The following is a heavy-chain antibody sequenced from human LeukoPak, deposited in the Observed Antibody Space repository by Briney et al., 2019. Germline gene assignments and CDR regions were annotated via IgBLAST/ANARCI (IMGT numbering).Heavy chain of an antibody. CDR1: GFSFSAYW. D-gene: IGHD2-15*01. Sequence: GGSLRLSCAASGFSFSAYWMHWVRQAPGKGLDWVSRINNEGTGTDYADSVRGRFTISRVNVENTLYWQMNSLSADDTAMYYCVRYDVVASRFDDGGQGTLVTVS. V-gene: IGHV3-74*01. CDR3: VRYDVVASRFDD. CDR2: INNEGTGT. J-gene: IGHJ4*02.